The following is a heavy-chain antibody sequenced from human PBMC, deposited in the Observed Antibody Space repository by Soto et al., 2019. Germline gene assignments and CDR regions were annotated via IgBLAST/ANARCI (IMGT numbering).Heavy chain of an antibody. V-gene: IGHV3-7*03. CDR1: GFTFSSYW. CDR2: VKQDGSEK. Sequence: TGGSLRLSCAASGFTFSSYWMSWVRQAPGKGLEWVANVKQDGSEKYYVDSVKGRFTISRDNSENSLYLHMNNLRAEDTGRYFCAKELFAAAYAATSAFDLWGQGTLVTVSS. CDR3: AKELFAAAYAATSAFDL. D-gene: IGHD2-8*01. J-gene: IGHJ4*02.